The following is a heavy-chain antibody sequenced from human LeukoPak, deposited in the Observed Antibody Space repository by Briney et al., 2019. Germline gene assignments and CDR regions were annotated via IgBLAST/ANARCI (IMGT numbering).Heavy chain of an antibody. V-gene: IGHV4-34*01. CDR1: GGSFSGYY. Sequence: SETLSLTCAVYGGSFSGYYWSWIRQPPGKGLEWIGEINHSGSTNYNPSLKSRVTISVDTSKNQFSLKLSSVTAADTAVYYCASHPQWGSRTVTSNWLDPWGQGTLVTVSS. CDR3: ASHPQWGSRTVTSNWLDP. J-gene: IGHJ5*02. CDR2: INHSGST. D-gene: IGHD4-17*01.